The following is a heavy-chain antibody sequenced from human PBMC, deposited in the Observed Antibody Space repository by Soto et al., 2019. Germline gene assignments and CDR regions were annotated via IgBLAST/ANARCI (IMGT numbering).Heavy chain of an antibody. V-gene: IGHV3-21*01. J-gene: IGHJ2*01. CDR1: GFTFSSYS. CDR2: ISSSSSYI. CDR3: ARGPRSVAAAEPFHGFWYFDL. Sequence: EVQLVESGGGLVKPGGSLRLSCAASGFTFSSYSMNWVRQAPGKGLEWVSSISSSSSYIYYADSVKGRFTISRDNAKNSLYLQMNSLRAEDTAVYYCARGPRSVAAAEPFHGFWYFDLWGRGTLVTVSS. D-gene: IGHD6-13*01.